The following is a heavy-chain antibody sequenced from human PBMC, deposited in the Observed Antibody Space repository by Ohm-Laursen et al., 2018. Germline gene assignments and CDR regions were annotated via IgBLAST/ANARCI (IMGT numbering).Heavy chain of an antibody. D-gene: IGHD1-26*01. J-gene: IGHJ6*02. CDR3: ARAKWELTTYDGLDV. Sequence: SLRLSCAASGFTFSSYGMHWVRQTPGKGLEWVSYISSGGSAIYYADSVKGRFPISRDNAKNSLFLQMNSLRAEDTAVYYCARAKWELTTYDGLDVWGQGTAVTVSS. V-gene: IGHV3-48*04. CDR1: GFTFSSYG. CDR2: ISSGGSAI.